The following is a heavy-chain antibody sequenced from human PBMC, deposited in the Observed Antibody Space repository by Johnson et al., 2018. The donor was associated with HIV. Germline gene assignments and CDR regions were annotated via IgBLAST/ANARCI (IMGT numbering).Heavy chain of an antibody. D-gene: IGHD6-6*01. J-gene: IGHJ3*02. V-gene: IGHV3-66*02. CDR2: IYSGGST. CDR3: AREIIAARPSAFDS. Sequence: VQLVESGGGLVQPGGSLRLSCAASGFTVSSNYMSWVRQAPGKGLEWVSVIYSGGSTYYADSVKGRFTISRDNSKNTLYLQMNSLRAEDTAGYYCAREIIAARPSAFDSWGQGTMVTVSS. CDR1: GFTVSSNY.